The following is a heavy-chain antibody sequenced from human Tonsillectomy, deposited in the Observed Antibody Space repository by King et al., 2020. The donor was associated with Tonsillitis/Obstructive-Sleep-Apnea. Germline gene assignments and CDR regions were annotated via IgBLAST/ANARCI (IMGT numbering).Heavy chain of an antibody. Sequence: VQLQESGPGLVKPSGTLSLTCAVSGGSISSSDWWSWVRQPPGKGLEWIGEIYHSGSTNYNPSLKSRVTVSVDTSKNQFSLRLTSVTAADTPVYYCARERCFGDYYKYFYMDVWGIGTTITVSS. CDR2: IYHSGST. V-gene: IGHV4-4*02. D-gene: IGHD4-17*01. CDR3: ARERCFGDYYKYFYMDV. CDR1: GGSISSSDW. J-gene: IGHJ6*03.